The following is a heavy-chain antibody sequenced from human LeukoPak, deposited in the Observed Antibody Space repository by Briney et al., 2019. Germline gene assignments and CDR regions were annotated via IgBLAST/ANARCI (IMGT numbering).Heavy chain of an antibody. D-gene: IGHD4-23*01. CDR1: GFTFSSYG. CDR3: AQGNALDY. Sequence: GGSLRLSCAASGFTFSSYGMHWVRQAPGKGLEWVAVISYDGSNKYYADSVKGRFTISRDNSKNTLYLQMNSLRAEDTAVYYCAQGNALDYWGQGTLVTVSS. CDR2: ISYDGSNK. V-gene: IGHV3-30*03. J-gene: IGHJ4*02.